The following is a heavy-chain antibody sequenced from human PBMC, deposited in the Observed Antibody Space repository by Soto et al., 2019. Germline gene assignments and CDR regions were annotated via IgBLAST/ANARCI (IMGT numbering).Heavy chain of an antibody. CDR2: IGAASDT. Sequence: GGSLRLSCAASGFTFSNYDMHWVRQAPGEGLEWVSGIGAASDTYYPVSVRGRFTVSRDNAKKSLYLQMNSLRAGDTAVYYCTTGATSGRYVNYYYGIDVWGQGTTVTVSS. J-gene: IGHJ6*02. CDR3: TTGATSGRYVNYYYGIDV. D-gene: IGHD3-3*01. V-gene: IGHV3-13*01. CDR1: GFTFSNYD.